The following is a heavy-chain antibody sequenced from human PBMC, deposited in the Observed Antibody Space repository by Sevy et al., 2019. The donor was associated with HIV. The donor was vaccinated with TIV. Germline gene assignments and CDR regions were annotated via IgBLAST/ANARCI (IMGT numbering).Heavy chain of an antibody. J-gene: IGHJ4*02. CDR2: TRNKADGYTT. CDR3: ATHAGIAAAGRVFDY. D-gene: IGHD6-13*01. CDR1: GFTFSDDY. Sequence: GGSLRLSCVASGFTFSDDYMEWVHQAPGKGLEWVGRTRNKADGYTTEYAASVKGRFTISRDDSKNSLYVQMNSLKTEDTAVYYCATHAGIAAAGRVFDYWGQGTLVTVSS. V-gene: IGHV3-72*01.